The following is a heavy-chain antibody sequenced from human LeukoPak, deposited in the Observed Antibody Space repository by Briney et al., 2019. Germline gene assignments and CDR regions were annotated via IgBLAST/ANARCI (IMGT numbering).Heavy chain of an antibody. V-gene: IGHV1-69*06. D-gene: IGHD6-19*01. CDR3: AGLGSAAVAGLGTDY. CDR1: GGTFSSYA. J-gene: IGHJ4*02. CDR2: IIPIFGTA. Sequence: SVKVSCKASGGTFSSYAISWVRQAPGQGLEWMGGIIPIFGTANYAQKFQGRVTIIADKSTSTAYMELSSLRSEDTAVYYSAGLGSAAVAGLGTDYWGQGTLVTVSS.